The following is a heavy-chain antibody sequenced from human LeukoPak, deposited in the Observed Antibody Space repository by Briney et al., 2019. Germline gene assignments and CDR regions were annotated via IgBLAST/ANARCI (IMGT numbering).Heavy chain of an antibody. CDR1: GFTFSSYS. D-gene: IGHD3-22*01. CDR2: ISSSSSYI. J-gene: IGHJ4*02. V-gene: IGHV3-21*01. Sequence: GGSLRLSCAASGFTFSSYSMNWVRQAPGKGLEWVSSISSSSSYIYYADSVKGRFTISRDNAKNSLYLQMNSLRAVDMAVYYCARGYYDSSGYAGYWGQGTLVTVSS. CDR3: ARGYYDSSGYAGY.